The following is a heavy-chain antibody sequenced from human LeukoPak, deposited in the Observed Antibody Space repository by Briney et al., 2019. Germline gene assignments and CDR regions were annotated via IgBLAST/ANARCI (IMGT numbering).Heavy chain of an antibody. J-gene: IGHJ4*02. CDR3: AKIKGGYSGEYYFDY. D-gene: IGHD5-12*01. V-gene: IGHV3-30*18. CDR2: ISYDGSNT. Sequence: AGGPLTLSCAASGFTFCNYGMLCVLQAPGKGLEGVAVISYDGSNTFYVDSVQGRFTSSRDNSKNTLHLQMNRLRAEDTAVYYCAKIKGGYSGEYYFDYWGQGTLVTVSS. CDR1: GFTFCNYG.